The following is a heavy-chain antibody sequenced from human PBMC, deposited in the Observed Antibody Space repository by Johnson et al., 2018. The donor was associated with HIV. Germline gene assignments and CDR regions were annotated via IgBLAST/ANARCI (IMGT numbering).Heavy chain of an antibody. CDR1: GFTVSSNY. V-gene: IGHV3-66*03. Sequence: VQLVESGGGLIQPGGSLRLSCAASGFTVSSNYMSWVCLAPGKGLEWVSVIYSGGKTYYADFVKGRFTISRDNSKNTLSLQMDSLRIEDTAIYYCVRGRKDMEAADGLDNDGLDMWGQGTMVTVSS. CDR3: VRGRKDMEAADGLDNDGLDM. CDR2: IYSGGKT. D-gene: IGHD2-15*01. J-gene: IGHJ3*02.